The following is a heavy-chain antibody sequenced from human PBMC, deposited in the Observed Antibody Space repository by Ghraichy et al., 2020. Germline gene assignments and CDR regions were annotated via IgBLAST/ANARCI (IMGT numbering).Heavy chain of an antibody. Sequence: SETLSLTCTVSGGSISSYYWSWIRQPPGKGLEWIGYIYYSGSTNYNPSLKSRVTISVDTSKNQFSLKLSSVTAADTAVYYCASEDRTLYYDSSGYFGYWGQGTLVTVSS. J-gene: IGHJ4*02. CDR2: IYYSGST. CDR3: ASEDRTLYYDSSGYFGY. CDR1: GGSISSYY. V-gene: IGHV4-59*01. D-gene: IGHD3-22*01.